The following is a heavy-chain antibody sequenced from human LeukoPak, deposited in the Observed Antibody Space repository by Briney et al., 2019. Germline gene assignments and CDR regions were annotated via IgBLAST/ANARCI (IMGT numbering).Heavy chain of an antibody. V-gene: IGHV3-20*04. CDR2: INWNGGST. CDR1: GFTFSSYS. Sequence: GGSLRLSCAASGFTFSSYSMSWVRQAPGKGLEWVSGINWNGGSTGYADSVKGRFTISRDNAKNSLYLQMNSLRAEDTALYYCAKDTRDILTGYYNTALDYWGQGTLVTVSS. D-gene: IGHD3-9*01. CDR3: AKDTRDILTGYYNTALDY. J-gene: IGHJ4*02.